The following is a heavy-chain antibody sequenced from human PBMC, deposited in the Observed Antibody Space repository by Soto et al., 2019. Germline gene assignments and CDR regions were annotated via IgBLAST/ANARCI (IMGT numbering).Heavy chain of an antibody. CDR3: EKAPPYYFDY. CDR2: IGGSGGST. V-gene: IGHV3-23*01. CDR1: GFTFSNYA. J-gene: IGHJ4*01. Sequence: PGGSLILSCAASGFTFSNYAMSWVRQAPGKGLEWVSAIGGSGGSTYYADSVKGRFTISRDNSKNTLYLQMNSLRAEDTAVYYCEKAPPYYFDYWGQGTLVTVSS.